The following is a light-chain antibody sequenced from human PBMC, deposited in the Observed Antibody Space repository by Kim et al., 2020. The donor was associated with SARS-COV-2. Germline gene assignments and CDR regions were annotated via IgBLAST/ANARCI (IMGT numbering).Light chain of an antibody. CDR3: SSYAGSNIVV. CDR2: EVS. CDR1: SSDVGGHNY. Sequence: QSALTHPPSASRSPGQSVTISCPGTSSDVGGHNYVPWYQQHPGKAPKLLIYEVSEGPSGVTDRWYGSMSGNTTSLTVSGLQSEDEADYYCSSYAGSNIVVFGGGTQRTVL. J-gene: IGLJ2*01. V-gene: IGLV2-8*01.